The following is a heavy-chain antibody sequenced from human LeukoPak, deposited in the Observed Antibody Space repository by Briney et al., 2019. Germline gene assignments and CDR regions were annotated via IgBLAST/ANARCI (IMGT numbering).Heavy chain of an antibody. CDR2: MNPNSGNT. Sequence: ASVKVSCKASGYTFTSYDINWVRQATGQGLEWMGWMNPNSGNTGYAQKFQGRVTMTRNTSISTAYMELSSLRSEDTAVYYCARGHEGWFGESYAFDIWGQGTMVTVSS. D-gene: IGHD3-10*01. J-gene: IGHJ3*02. V-gene: IGHV1-8*01. CDR3: ARGHEGWFGESYAFDI. CDR1: GYTFTSYD.